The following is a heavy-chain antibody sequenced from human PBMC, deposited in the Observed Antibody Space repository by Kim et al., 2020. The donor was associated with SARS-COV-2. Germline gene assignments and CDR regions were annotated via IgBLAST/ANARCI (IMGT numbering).Heavy chain of an antibody. CDR2: IYYSGST. CDR1: GGSISSYY. CDR3: ARHYYYDSSGYLDY. J-gene: IGHJ4*02. D-gene: IGHD3-22*01. V-gene: IGHV4-59*01. Sequence: SETLSLTCTVSGGSISSYYWSWIRQPPGKGLEWIGYIYYSGSTNYNPSLKSRFTISVDTSKNQFSLKLSSVTAADTAVYYCARHYYYDSSGYLDYWGQGTLVTVSS.